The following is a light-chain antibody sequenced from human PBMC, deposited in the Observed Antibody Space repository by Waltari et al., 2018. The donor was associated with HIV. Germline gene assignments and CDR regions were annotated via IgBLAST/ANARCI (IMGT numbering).Light chain of an antibody. CDR1: SSDVGGYNF. Sequence: QSPLTQPPSASGPPGQSVTISCTATSSDVGGYNFVSWYQQHPGKAPKLLIFEATKRPSGVPVRFSGSKSGNTAALTVSGLQAEDEADYHCCSYGGRRIFAGGTKLTVL. CDR3: CSYGGRRI. J-gene: IGLJ2*01. V-gene: IGLV2-8*01. CDR2: EAT.